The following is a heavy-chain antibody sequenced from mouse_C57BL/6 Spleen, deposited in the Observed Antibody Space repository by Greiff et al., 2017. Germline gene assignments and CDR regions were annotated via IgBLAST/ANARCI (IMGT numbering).Heavy chain of an antibody. J-gene: IGHJ1*03. D-gene: IGHD1-1*01. CDR2: IYPGDGDT. V-gene: IGHV1-80*01. CDR1: GYAFSSYW. Sequence: QVQLQQSGAELVKPGASVKISCKASGYAFSSYWMNWVKQRPGKGLEWIGQIYPGDGDTNYNGKFKGKATLTADKSSSTAYMQLSSLTSEYSAVYFCARRGGSSYWYFDVWGTGATVTVSS. CDR3: ARRGGSSYWYFDV.